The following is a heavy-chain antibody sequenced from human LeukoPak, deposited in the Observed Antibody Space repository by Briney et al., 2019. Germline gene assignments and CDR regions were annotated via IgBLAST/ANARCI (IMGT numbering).Heavy chain of an antibody. D-gene: IGHD3-3*01. V-gene: IGHV5-51*01. CDR2: IYPGDSDT. Sequence: GESLKISCKGSGYSFTSYWIGWVRQMPGKGLEWMGIIYPGDSDTRYSPSFQGRVTISADKSISTAYLQWSSLKASDTAMYDCVRRANDFWSGIYYYYMDVWGKGTTVTVSS. CDR1: GYSFTSYW. CDR3: VRRANDFWSGIYYYYMDV. J-gene: IGHJ6*03.